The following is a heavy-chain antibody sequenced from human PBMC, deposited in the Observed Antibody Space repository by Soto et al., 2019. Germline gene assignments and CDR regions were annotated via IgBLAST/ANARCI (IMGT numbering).Heavy chain of an antibody. CDR1: GYTFNNYD. Sequence: QVLLVQSGAEVKKPGASVKVSCKASGYTFNNYDIHWVRLAPGHGLEWMGWMNPNSGNTGYAQNFRGRVTMTQNTAIGTAYMELSSLRSDDTATYYCTRAYGAETFDFWGQGTRVTVSS. V-gene: IGHV1-8*02. CDR3: TRAYGAETFDF. D-gene: IGHD3-10*01. J-gene: IGHJ5*01. CDR2: MNPNSGNT.